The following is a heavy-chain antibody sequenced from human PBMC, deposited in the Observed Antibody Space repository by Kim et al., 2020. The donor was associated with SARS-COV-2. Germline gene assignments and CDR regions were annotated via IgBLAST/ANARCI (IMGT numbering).Heavy chain of an antibody. CDR1: GGSISSYY. V-gene: IGHV4-59*01. Sequence: SETLSLTCTVSGGSISSYYWSWIRQPPGKGLEWIGYIYYSGSTNYNPSLKSRVTISVDTSKNQFSLKLSSVTAADTAVYYCARDTFTMVRGVIIKRGWYFDLWGRGTLVTVSS. J-gene: IGHJ2*01. D-gene: IGHD3-10*01. CDR3: ARDTFTMVRGVIIKRGWYFDL. CDR2: IYYSGST.